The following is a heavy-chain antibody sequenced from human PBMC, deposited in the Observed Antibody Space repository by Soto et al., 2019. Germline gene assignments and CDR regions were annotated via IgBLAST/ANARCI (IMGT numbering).Heavy chain of an antibody. CDR2: ISGSGGST. Sequence: GGSLRLSCAASGFTFSSYAMSWVRQAPGKGLEWVSAISGSGGSTYYADSVKGRFTISRDNSKNTLYLQMNSLRAEDTAVYYCAKDPRKTTVTTRYYYYYMDVWGKGTTVTVSS. V-gene: IGHV3-23*01. CDR3: AKDPRKTTVTTRYYYYYMDV. J-gene: IGHJ6*03. D-gene: IGHD4-17*01. CDR1: GFTFSSYA.